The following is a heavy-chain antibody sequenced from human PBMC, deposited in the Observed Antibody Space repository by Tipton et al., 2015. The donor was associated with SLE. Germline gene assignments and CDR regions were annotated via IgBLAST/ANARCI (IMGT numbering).Heavy chain of an antibody. CDR1: GFTFSSYW. V-gene: IGHV3-7*01. CDR3: ARDMRYFGI. D-gene: IGHD2-8*01. J-gene: IGHJ3*02. Sequence: SLRLPCAASGFTFSSYWMTWVRQAPGKGLEWVANINQDGSEKHFVDSVKGRFTISRDNAKNSLYLYLNSLRAEDTAVYYCARDMRYFGIWGQGTMVSVSS. CDR2: INQDGSEK.